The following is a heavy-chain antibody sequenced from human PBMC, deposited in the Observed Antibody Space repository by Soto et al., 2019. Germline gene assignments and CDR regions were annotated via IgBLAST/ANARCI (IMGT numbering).Heavy chain of an antibody. Sequence: LETQPLTWTVFCGSVGSRDYYCSLNQQPPGKGLEWIGYTYYSGNTNYNPSLKSRVIISVDTSKNLFSLKLTSVTAADTAVYYCARIPVDTSMIYWLDPWGQGTLVTVSS. V-gene: IGHV4-61*08. CDR2: TYYSGNT. J-gene: IGHJ5*02. CDR3: ARIPVDTSMIYWLDP. D-gene: IGHD5-18*01. CDR1: CGSVGSRDYY.